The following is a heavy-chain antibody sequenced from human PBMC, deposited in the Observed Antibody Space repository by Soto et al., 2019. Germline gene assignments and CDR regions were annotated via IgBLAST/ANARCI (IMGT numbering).Heavy chain of an antibody. CDR2: ISAYNGNT. J-gene: IGHJ2*01. CDR3: ARARQNYYDTRGYYHDWYFEL. Sequence: ASVKVSCKASGYTFTSYGISWVRQAPGQGLEWMGWISAYNGNTNYAQKLQGRVTMTTDTSTSTAYMELRSLRSDDTAVYYCARARQNYYDTRGYYHDWYFELWGRGTLGTVYS. D-gene: IGHD3-22*01. CDR1: GYTFTSYG. V-gene: IGHV1-18*04.